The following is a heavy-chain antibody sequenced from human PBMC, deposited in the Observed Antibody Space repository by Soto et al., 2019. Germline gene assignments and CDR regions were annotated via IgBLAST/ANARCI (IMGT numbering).Heavy chain of an antibody. J-gene: IGHJ4*02. V-gene: IGHV3-33*01. CDR3: ARPALLVTTFDY. CDR2: IWHDGTNK. CDR1: GFTFSDYA. Sequence: QEQLVESGGGVVQPGRSLRLSCAASGFTFSDYAMHWVRQAPGKGLEWVAVIWHDGTNKYYADSVKGRFTISRDKSKNTLYLQMNTLRAEDTAVYYCARPALLVTTFDYWGKGTLVTVSS. D-gene: IGHD4-17*01.